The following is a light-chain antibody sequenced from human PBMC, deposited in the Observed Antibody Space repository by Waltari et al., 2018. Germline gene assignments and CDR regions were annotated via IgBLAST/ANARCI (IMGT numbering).Light chain of an antibody. CDR2: GKN. J-gene: IGLJ2*01. Sequence: SSALTQDPAVSVSLGQTVRLTCRGDRLRRYYARWYQQKPGQAPVLVISGKNNLPSVIPYRFSGSSSGNTASLTITGAQAEDEADYYCNSRDSSGNPPVVFGVGTKLTVL. CDR3: NSRDSSGNPPVV. CDR1: RLRRYY. V-gene: IGLV3-19*01.